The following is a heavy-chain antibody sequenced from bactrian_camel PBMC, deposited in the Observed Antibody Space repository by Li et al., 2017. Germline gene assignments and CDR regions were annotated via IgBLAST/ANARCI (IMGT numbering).Heavy chain of an antibody. CDR2: VYGDGTT. D-gene: IGHD1*01. Sequence: HVQLVESGGGSVEAGGSLRLDCATSAYTLRTHSMAWFRQAPGRERERVASVYGDGTTSYADPVNGRFTISQVPVNNTLFLQMNDLKPEDSATYYCVAKSRWDGYDGTCRDWFGYDIRTQGTQVTVS. CDR1: AYTLRTHS. J-gene: IGHJ4*01. V-gene: IGHV3S6*01.